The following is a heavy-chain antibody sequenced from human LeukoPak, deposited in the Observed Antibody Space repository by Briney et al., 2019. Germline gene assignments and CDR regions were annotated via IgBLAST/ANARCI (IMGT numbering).Heavy chain of an antibody. Sequence: GGSLRLSCAASGFSFSTSGMHWVRQAPGKGLEWVAVISYDGSSKYYADSVKGRFTIFRDNSKNTLYLQMNSLRAEDTAVYYCANEPSYDSSGYYYPFIDCWGQGTLVTVSS. J-gene: IGHJ4*02. CDR2: ISYDGSSK. V-gene: IGHV3-30*18. CDR3: ANEPSYDSSGYYYPFIDC. D-gene: IGHD3-22*01. CDR1: GFSFSTSG.